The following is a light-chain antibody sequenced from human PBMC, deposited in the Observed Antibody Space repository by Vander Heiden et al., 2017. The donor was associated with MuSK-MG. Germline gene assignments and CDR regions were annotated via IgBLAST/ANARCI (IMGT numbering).Light chain of an antibody. CDR2: KAS. Sequence: DIQMTQSPSSLSASVGDRVTITCRASQSISSWLAWYQQKPGKAPKLLSYKASSLESRVPSRFSGSGSGTEFTLPISSLQPDDFATYYCQQYNSYSRTFGQGIKVEIK. CDR3: QQYNSYSRT. V-gene: IGKV1-5*03. CDR1: QSISSW. J-gene: IGKJ1*01.